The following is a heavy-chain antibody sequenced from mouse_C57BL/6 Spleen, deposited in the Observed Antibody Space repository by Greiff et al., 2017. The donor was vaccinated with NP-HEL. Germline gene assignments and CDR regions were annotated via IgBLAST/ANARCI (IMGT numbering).Heavy chain of an antibody. CDR1: GYTFTDYE. J-gene: IGHJ2*01. Sequence: VQLQESGAELVRPGASVTLSCKASGYTFTDYEMHWVKQTPVHGLEWIGAIDPETGGTAYNQKFKGKAILTADKSSSTAYMELRSLTSEDSAVYYCTRMTTVATGYFDYWGQGTTLTVSS. V-gene: IGHV1-15*01. D-gene: IGHD1-1*01. CDR3: TRMTTVATGYFDY. CDR2: IDPETGGT.